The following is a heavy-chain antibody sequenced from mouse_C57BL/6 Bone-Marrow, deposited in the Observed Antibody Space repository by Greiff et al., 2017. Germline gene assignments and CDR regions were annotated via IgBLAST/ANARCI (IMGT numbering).Heavy chain of an antibody. CDR2: ISDGGSYT. CDR1: GFTFSSYA. J-gene: IGHJ3*01. D-gene: IGHD1-1*01. Sequence: EVQRVESGGGLVKPGGSLKLSCAASGFTFSSYAMSWVRQTPEKRLEWVATISDGGSYTYYPDNVKGRFTISRDNAENNLYLQMSHLKSEDTAVYYCARGGYYYGRSSLAYWGQGTLVTVSA. CDR3: ARGGYYYGRSSLAY. V-gene: IGHV5-4*01.